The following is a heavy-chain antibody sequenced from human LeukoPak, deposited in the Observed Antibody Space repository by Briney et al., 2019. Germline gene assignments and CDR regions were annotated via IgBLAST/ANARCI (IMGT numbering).Heavy chain of an antibody. Sequence: SQTLSLTCTVSGGSISSGDYYWSWIRQPPGKGLEWIGYIYYSGSTYYNPSLKSRVTISVDTSKNQFSLKLSSVTAADMAVYYCARARIGPYGNSLYYVAYFGQRTLLSVSS. CDR2: IYYSGST. D-gene: IGHD4-23*01. CDR3: ARARIGPYGNSLYYVAY. J-gene: IGHJ4*02. CDR1: GGSISSGDYY. V-gene: IGHV4-30-4*01.